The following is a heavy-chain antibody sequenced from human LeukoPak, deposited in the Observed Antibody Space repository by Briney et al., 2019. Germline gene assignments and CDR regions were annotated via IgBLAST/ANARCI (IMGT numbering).Heavy chain of an antibody. D-gene: IGHD3-22*01. Sequence: PGGSLRLSCAASGFTFSSYAMHWVRQAPGKGLEWVAVISYDGSNKYYADSVKGRFTISRDNAKNSLFLQMKSLRAEDTAVYYCVRDWGYWGQGTLVTVSS. CDR1: GFTFSSYA. J-gene: IGHJ4*02. V-gene: IGHV3-30*04. CDR3: VRDWGY. CDR2: ISYDGSNK.